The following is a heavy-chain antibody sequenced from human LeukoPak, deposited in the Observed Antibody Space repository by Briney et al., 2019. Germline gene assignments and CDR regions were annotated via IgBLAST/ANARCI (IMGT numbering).Heavy chain of an antibody. Sequence: GGSLRLSCAASGFTFSVYSMNWVRQAPGKGLEWISNIGSSSSTIYYADSVKGRFTISRDNAKNSLYLQMNSLRAEDTAVFYCARESIFNYYHYMDVWGKGTTVTVSS. J-gene: IGHJ6*03. CDR2: IGSSSSTI. D-gene: IGHD3-3*01. CDR3: ARESIFNYYHYMDV. CDR1: GFTFSVYS. V-gene: IGHV3-48*01.